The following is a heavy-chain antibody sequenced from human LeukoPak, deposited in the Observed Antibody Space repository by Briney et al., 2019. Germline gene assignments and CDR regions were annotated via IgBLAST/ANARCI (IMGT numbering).Heavy chain of an antibody. J-gene: IGHJ4*02. D-gene: IGHD1-26*01. CDR3: VKSGGYGLIDY. CDR2: IYHSGST. V-gene: IGHV4-38-2*02. Sequence: SETLSLTCTVSGYSISSGYYWGWIRQPPGKGLEWIGSIYHSGSTYYNPSLKSRVTISVNTSKNQFSLKLNSVTAADTAMYYCVKSGGYGLIDYWGQGTLVTVSS. CDR1: GYSISSGYY.